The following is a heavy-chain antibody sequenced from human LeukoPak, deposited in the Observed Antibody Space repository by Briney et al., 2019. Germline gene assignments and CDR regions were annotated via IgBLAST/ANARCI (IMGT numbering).Heavy chain of an antibody. D-gene: IGHD3/OR15-3a*01. CDR2: ISGSGT. CDR1: GFTFSNHA. J-gene: IGHJ4*01. Sequence: TGGSLRLSCAASGFTFSNHAMSWVRQAPGKGLQWVSSISGSGTFYADSVKGRFIIFRDNSKNKLFLQMNSLTVDDTAVYYCAKELPGLDGFGDWGHGILVTVSS. V-gene: IGHV3-23*01. CDR3: AKELPGLDGFGD.